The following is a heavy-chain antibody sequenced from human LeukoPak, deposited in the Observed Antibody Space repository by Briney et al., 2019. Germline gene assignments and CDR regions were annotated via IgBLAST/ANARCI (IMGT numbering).Heavy chain of an antibody. Sequence: SETLSLTCAVYGGSFSGYYWSWIRQSPGKGLEWIGEINHSGSTNYNPSLKSRVTISVDTSKNQFSLKLSSVTAADTAVYYCARAGGYSYGYYYFDYWGQGTLVTVSS. V-gene: IGHV4-34*01. CDR1: GGSFSGYY. CDR2: INHSGST. D-gene: IGHD5-18*01. J-gene: IGHJ4*02. CDR3: ARAGGYSYGYYYFDY.